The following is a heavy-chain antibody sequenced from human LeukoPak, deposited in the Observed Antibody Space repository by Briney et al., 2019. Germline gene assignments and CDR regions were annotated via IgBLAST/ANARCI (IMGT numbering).Heavy chain of an antibody. Sequence: SETLSLTCIVSGASFNTGDYYWSWIRQHPGKGLEWIGYIYNSGSTYYNPSLKSRVTISVDTSKNHFSLRLTSVTAADSAVYYCARGAPPDSWGQGTLVTVSS. CDR3: ARGAPPDS. CDR1: GASFNTGDYY. V-gene: IGHV4-31*03. CDR2: IYNSGST. J-gene: IGHJ4*02.